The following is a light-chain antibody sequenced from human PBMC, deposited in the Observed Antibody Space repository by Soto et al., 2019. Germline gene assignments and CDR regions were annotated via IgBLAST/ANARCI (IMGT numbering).Light chain of an antibody. V-gene: IGKV1-39*01. CDR2: AAS. CDR1: QSISSY. Sequence: DVQMTQSPSSLSASLGDRVTITCRASQSISSYLNWYQQKPGKAPKLLIYAASTLQSGVPSRFSGSGSGTDFTLTISCLRSEDFATYYCQQYYSYPLFTFGPGTKVD. J-gene: IGKJ3*01. CDR3: QQYYSYPLFT.